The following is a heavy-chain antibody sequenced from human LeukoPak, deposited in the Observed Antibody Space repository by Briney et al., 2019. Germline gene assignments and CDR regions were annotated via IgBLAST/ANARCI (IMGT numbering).Heavy chain of an antibody. CDR3: ARDILGYCSGGSCYPYGVDV. J-gene: IGHJ6*02. CDR1: GFTFSSYG. Sequence: GRSLRLSCAASGFTFSSYGMHWVRQAPGKGLEWVAVIWYDGSNKYYADSVKGRFTISRDNSKNALYLQMNSLRAEDTAVYYCARDILGYCSGGSCYPYGVDVWGQGTTVTVSS. D-gene: IGHD2-15*01. CDR2: IWYDGSNK. V-gene: IGHV3-33*01.